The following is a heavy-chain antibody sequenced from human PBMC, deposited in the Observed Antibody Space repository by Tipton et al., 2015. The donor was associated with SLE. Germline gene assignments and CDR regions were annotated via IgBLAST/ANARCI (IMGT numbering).Heavy chain of an antibody. Sequence: TLSLTCAVSGYSISSGYYWGWIRQPPGKGLEWIGSIYHSGSTYYNPSLKSRVTISVDTSKNQFSLKLSSVTAADTAVYYCAVTLGYCSSTSCYEDAFDIWGQGTMVTVSS. CDR2: IYHSGST. CDR3: AVTLGYCSSTSCYEDAFDI. J-gene: IGHJ3*02. D-gene: IGHD2-2*01. V-gene: IGHV4-38-2*01. CDR1: GYSISSGYY.